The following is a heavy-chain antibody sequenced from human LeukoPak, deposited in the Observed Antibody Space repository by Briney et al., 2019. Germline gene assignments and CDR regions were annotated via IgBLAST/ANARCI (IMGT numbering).Heavy chain of an antibody. CDR2: IDPSDSYT. CDR1: GYSFTSYW. Sequence: GESLRISCKGSGYSFTSYWISWVRQMPGKGLEWMGRIDPSDSYTNYSPSFQGHVTISADKSISTAYLQWGSLKASDTAMYYCAIYDSSGYYFWAFDIWGQGTMVTVSS. V-gene: IGHV5-10-1*01. CDR3: AIYDSSGYYFWAFDI. D-gene: IGHD3-22*01. J-gene: IGHJ3*02.